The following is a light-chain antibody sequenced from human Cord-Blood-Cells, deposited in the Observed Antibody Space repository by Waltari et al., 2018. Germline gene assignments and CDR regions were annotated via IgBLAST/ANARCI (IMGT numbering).Light chain of an antibody. J-gene: IGKJ2*01. CDR3: QQSYSTLYT. Sequence: DIQMTQPPSSLSASVGDRVTITCRASQSISSYLNWYQQKPGKAPKLLIYAASSLQSGVPSRCSGSGSGTDFTLTISSLQPEDFATYYCQQSYSTLYTFGQGTKLEIK. V-gene: IGKV1-39*01. CDR2: AAS. CDR1: QSISSY.